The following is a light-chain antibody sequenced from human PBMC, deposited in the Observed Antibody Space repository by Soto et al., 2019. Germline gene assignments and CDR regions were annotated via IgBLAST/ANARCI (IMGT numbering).Light chain of an antibody. Sequence: EIVLTQSPGTRSWSPGERATLSCRASQSVSSSHLAWYQQKPGQAPRLLMYGASSRATGIPDRFSGGGSGADFTLTISRLEPEDFGVYYCQQYHNSILMFGQGTKVDIK. CDR1: QSVSSSH. V-gene: IGKV3-20*01. J-gene: IGKJ1*01. CDR3: QQYHNSILM. CDR2: GAS.